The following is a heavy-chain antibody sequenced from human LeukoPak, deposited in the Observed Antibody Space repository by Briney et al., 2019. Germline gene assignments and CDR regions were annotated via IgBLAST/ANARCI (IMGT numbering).Heavy chain of an antibody. CDR2: IYHSGST. CDR3: ARSRSEYYYYYGMDV. CDR1: GASISSSGSF. V-gene: IGHV4-39*07. J-gene: IGHJ6*02. Sequence: SETLSLTCTVSGASISSSGSFWAWIRQPPGKGLEWIGYIYHSGSTYYNPSLKSRVTISVDTSKNQFSLKLSSVTAADTAVYYCARSRSEYYYYYGMDVWGQGTTVTVSS.